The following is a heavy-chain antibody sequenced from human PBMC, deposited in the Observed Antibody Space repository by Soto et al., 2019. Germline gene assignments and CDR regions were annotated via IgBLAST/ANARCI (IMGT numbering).Heavy chain of an antibody. CDR3: AKGDYPSSRPTFGY. CDR1: GFTFSSYA. CDR2: ISGSGGST. Sequence: EVQLLESGGGLEQPGGSLRLSCAASGFTFSSYAMSWVRQAPGKGLEWVSVISGSGGSTYYADSVKGRFTISRDNSKNPLYLQMKSLRPEDRAVDYLAKGDYPSSRPTFGYWGQETLVTVSS. D-gene: IGHD1-26*01. J-gene: IGHJ4*02. V-gene: IGHV3-23*01.